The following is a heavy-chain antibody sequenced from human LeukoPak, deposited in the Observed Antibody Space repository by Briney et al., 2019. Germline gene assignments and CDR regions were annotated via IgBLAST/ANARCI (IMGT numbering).Heavy chain of an antibody. D-gene: IGHD1-26*01. CDR2: ISGSGSST. CDR3: AKRTSQWELPGNYFDY. J-gene: IGHJ4*02. V-gene: IGHV3-23*01. CDR1: GFTFSSYA. Sequence: GSLRLSCAASGFTFSSYAMSWVRQAPGKGLEWVSTISGSGSSTYYADSVKGRFTISRDNSKNTLYLQMNSLRAEDTAVYYCAKRTSQWELPGNYFDYWGQGALVTVSS.